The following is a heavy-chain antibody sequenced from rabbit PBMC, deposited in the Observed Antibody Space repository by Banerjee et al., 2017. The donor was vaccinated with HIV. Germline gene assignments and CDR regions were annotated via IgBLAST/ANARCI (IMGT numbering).Heavy chain of an antibody. CDR3: TTSFDL. Sequence: QEQLEESGGGLVKPGGTLTLTCKASGFTLSSSYYMCWVRQAPGKGLEWIGCIASGSSGSTYYASWAKGRFTISKTSSTTVTLQMTSLTAADTDTYFCTTSFDLWGQGTLVTVS. V-gene: IGHV1S45*01. CDR2: IASGSSGST. CDR1: GFTLSSSYY. J-gene: IGHJ4*01.